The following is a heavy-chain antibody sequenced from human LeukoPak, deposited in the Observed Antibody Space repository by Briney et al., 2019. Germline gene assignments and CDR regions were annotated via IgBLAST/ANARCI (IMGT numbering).Heavy chain of an antibody. V-gene: IGHV3-9*01. CDR2: ISWNSGSI. D-gene: IGHD1-20*01. CDR1: GFTFDDYA. Sequence: PGGSLRLSCAASGFTFDDYAMHWVRQAPGKGLEWVSGISWNSGSIGYADSGKGRFTISRDNAKNSLYLQMNSLRAEDTALYYCAKGIRYNWNDGDAFDIWGQGTMVTVS. J-gene: IGHJ3*02. CDR3: AKGIRYNWNDGDAFDI.